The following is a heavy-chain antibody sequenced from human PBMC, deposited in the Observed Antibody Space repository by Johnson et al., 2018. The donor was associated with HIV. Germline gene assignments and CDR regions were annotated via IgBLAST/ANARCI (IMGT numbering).Heavy chain of an antibody. D-gene: IGHD6-19*01. CDR2: INSDGSST. CDR3: ARDAVIRSGWYNVDAFDV. J-gene: IGHJ3*01. V-gene: IGHV3-74*01. Sequence: VQLVESGGGLVQPGGSLRLSCAASRFSFSSYWMHWVRQAPGKGRVWVSRINSDGSSTDYADSVRGRLTISRDNAKKSLYLQMNSLRAEDTAVYYCARDAVIRSGWYNVDAFDVWGQGTMVTVSS. CDR1: RFSFSSYW.